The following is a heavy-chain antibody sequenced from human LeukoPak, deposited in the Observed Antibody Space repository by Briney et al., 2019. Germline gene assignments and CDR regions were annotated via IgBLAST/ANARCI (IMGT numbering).Heavy chain of an antibody. V-gene: IGHV4-59*01. J-gene: IGHJ4*02. CDR1: GGSISSYY. CDR2: IYYSGST. CDR3: ARGVNSGYFDY. D-gene: IGHD1-26*01. Sequence: PSETLSLTCTVSGGSISSYYWSWIRQPPGKGLEWIGYIYYSGSTNYSPSLKSRVTISLDTSKNQFSLKLSFVTAADTAVYYCARGVNSGYFDYCGQGTLVTVSS.